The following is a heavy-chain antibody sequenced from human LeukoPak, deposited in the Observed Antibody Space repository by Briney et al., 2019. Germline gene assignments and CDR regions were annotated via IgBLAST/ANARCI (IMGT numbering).Heavy chain of an antibody. CDR2: ISGGGGST. J-gene: IGHJ4*02. V-gene: IGHV3-23*01. Sequence: GGSLRLSCAASGFTFSSYAMSWVRQAPGKGLEWVSAISGGGGSTYYADSVKGRFTISRDNSKNTLYLQMNSLRAEDTAVYYCAKDDIVLMVYAIYWGQGTLVTVSS. CDR3: AKDDIVLMVYAIY. CDR1: GFTFSSYA. D-gene: IGHD2-8*01.